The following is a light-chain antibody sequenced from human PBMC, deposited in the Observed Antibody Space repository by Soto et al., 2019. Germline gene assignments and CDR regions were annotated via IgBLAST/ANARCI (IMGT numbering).Light chain of an antibody. J-gene: IGKJ4*01. CDR3: QQRSNWVS. CDR2: DAS. V-gene: IGKV3-11*01. Sequence: EIVLTESPATLSLSPGERATLSCRASQSVSSYLAWYQQKRGQAPRLLIYDASNRATGIQASFSGSGSGTDFTLTISSLEPEDFAVYYCQQRSNWVSFGGGTKVEIK. CDR1: QSVSSY.